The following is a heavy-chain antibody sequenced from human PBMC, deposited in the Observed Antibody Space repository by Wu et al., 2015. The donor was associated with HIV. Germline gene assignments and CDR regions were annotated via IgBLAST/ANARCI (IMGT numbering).Heavy chain of an antibody. D-gene: IGHD5-24*01. CDR3: ARVGVGNMATALDY. Sequence: QVQLVQSGAEVKKPGSSVKISCKTSGHNFKHYSFTWVRQAPGQGLEWMGRINPLFDMAKYAQKFQGSVTITADESTSTVYMELSSLRFEDTAVYFCARVGVGNMATALDYWGQGTLVTVSS. V-gene: IGHV1-69*13. CDR2: INPLFDMA. CDR1: GHNFKHYS. J-gene: IGHJ4*02.